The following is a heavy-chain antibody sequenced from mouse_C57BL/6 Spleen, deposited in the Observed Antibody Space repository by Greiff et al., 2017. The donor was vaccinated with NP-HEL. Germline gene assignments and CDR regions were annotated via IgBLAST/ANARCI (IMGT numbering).Heavy chain of an antibody. CDR1: GFTFSDAW. J-gene: IGHJ3*01. Sequence: EVQGVESGGGLVQPGGSMKLSCAASGFTFSDAWMDWVRQSPEKGLEWVAEIRNKANNHATYYAESVKGRFTISRDDSKSSVYLQMNSLRAEDTGIYYCTRPYYDYDGFAYWGQGTLVTVSA. D-gene: IGHD2-4*01. CDR2: IRNKANNHAT. V-gene: IGHV6-6*01. CDR3: TRPYYDYDGFAY.